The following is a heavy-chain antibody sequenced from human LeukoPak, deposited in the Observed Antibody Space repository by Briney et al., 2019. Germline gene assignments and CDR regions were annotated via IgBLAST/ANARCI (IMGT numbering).Heavy chain of an antibody. Sequence: GGSLRLSCVASGFTVTNAWMSWVRQAPGKRPERVGRIKSKSDGGTTDYDAPVKGRFIISREDSKNTLYLQMNSLRSEDTAVYYCTTQGFVGGSRTFFDYWGQGTLVTVSS. V-gene: IGHV3-15*01. CDR3: TTQGFVGGSRTFFDY. CDR2: IKSKSDGGTT. D-gene: IGHD3-16*01. CDR1: GFTVTNAW. J-gene: IGHJ4*02.